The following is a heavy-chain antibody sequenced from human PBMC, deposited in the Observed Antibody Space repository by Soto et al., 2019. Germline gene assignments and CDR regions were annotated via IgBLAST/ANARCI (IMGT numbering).Heavy chain of an antibody. J-gene: IGHJ6*02. V-gene: IGHV4-59*01. CDR3: ARGGGYDFRSSQAPPIDV. CDR1: GGSISDFY. CDR2: LYYTGST. Sequence: SETLSLSCNVSGGSISDFYWSWIRQSPGKRLEWIGYLYYTGSTNYNPALKSRVTISLDTSKNQFSLKVRSVTAADTAVYYCARGGGYDFRSSQAPPIDVWGQGTTVTVSS. D-gene: IGHD3-3*01.